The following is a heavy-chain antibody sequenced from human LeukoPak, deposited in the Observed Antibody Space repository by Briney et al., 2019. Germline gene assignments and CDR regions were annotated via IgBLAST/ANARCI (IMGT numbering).Heavy chain of an antibody. D-gene: IGHD1-26*01. CDR3: ARGGERELRGGGGNCLDY. CDR2: INHSGST. Sequence: SETLSLTCAVYGGSFSGYYWSWIRQPPGKGLEWIGEINHSGSTNYNPSLKSRVTISVDTSKNQFSLKLSSVTAADTAVYYCARGGERELRGGGGNCLDYWGQGTLVTVSS. CDR1: GGSFSGYY. J-gene: IGHJ4*02. V-gene: IGHV4-34*01.